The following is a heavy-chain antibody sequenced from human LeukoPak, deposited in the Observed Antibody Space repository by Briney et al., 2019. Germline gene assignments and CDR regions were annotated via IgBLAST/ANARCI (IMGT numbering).Heavy chain of an antibody. D-gene: IGHD3-10*02. Sequence: GGSLRLSCAASGFSFSTYDMTWVRQAPGKGLEWVSVIGGSGSSTYYADSVKGRFTISRDNSKNSLYLQMNSLRAEDTAVYYCAKDYVRGLSDWGRGTLVTVSS. CDR1: GFSFSTYD. CDR3: AKDYVRGLSD. V-gene: IGHV3-23*01. J-gene: IGHJ4*02. CDR2: IGGSGSST.